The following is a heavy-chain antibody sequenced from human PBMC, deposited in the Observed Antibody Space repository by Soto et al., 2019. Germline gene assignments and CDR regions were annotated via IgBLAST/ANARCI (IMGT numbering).Heavy chain of an antibody. CDR2: IIPILGIA. J-gene: IGHJ6*02. Sequence: ASVKVSCKASGGTFSSYAISWVRQAPGQGLEWMVRIIPILGIANYAQKFQGRVTITADKSTSTAYMEMSSLRSEDTAVYYCARQHRTRYDYDSSAPYYYYYYGMDVWGQGTTVTVSS. V-gene: IGHV1-69*04. D-gene: IGHD3-22*01. CDR3: ARQHRTRYDYDSSAPYYYYYYGMDV. CDR1: GGTFSSYA.